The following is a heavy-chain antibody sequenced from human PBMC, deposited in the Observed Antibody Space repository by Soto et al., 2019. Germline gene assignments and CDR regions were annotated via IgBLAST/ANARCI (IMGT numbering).Heavy chain of an antibody. CDR3: AKIIRRYGSGYDY. D-gene: IGHD3-10*01. Sequence: QVQLVESGGGVVQSGRSLRLSCAASGFTFSTYGMHWVRQAPGKGLEWVAVISYDGSNKYYADSVKGRFTISRDNSKDTLFLQMNSLRAEDTAVYYCAKIIRRYGSGYDYWGQGTLVNVSP. J-gene: IGHJ4*02. V-gene: IGHV3-30*18. CDR2: ISYDGSNK. CDR1: GFTFSTYG.